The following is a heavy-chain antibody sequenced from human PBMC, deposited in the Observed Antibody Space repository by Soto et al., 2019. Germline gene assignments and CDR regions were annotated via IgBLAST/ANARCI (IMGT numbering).Heavy chain of an antibody. CDR2: INPNSGGT. Sequence: QVQLVQSGAEVKKPGASVKVSCKASGYTFTGYYMHWVRQAPGQGLEWMGWINPNSGGTYYAQKFQGWVTMTRDTSISTAYMELSRLRSDDTAVYYCARDSLPIAAAGTLVGNWFDPWGQGTLVTVSS. CDR3: ARDSLPIAAAGTLVGNWFDP. J-gene: IGHJ5*02. CDR1: GYTFTGYY. D-gene: IGHD6-13*01. V-gene: IGHV1-2*04.